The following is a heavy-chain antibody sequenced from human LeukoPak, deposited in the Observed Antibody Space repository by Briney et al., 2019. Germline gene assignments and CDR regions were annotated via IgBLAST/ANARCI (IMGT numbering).Heavy chain of an antibody. D-gene: IGHD1-26*01. CDR3: ARKPTTSDAFDM. V-gene: IGHV4-39*07. J-gene: IGHJ3*02. CDR2: IFYSGST. CDR1: SGSISTSNYY. Sequence: SETLSLTCTVSSGSISTSNYYWGWVRQPPGKALEWIGNIFYSGSTYYSPSLKSRVTISLDTSRNQFSLKLNSVTAADTAIYYCARKPTTSDAFDMWGQGTMVTVSS.